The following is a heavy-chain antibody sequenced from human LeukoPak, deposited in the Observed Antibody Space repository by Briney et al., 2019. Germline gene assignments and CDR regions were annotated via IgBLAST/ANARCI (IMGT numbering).Heavy chain of an antibody. D-gene: IGHD2-15*01. Sequence: SQTLSLTCTVPGGSISRGSYYWSWIRQPAGKGLEWIGRIYTSGSTNYNPSLKSRVTISVDTSKNQFSLKLSSVTAADTAVYYCARVLDCSGGSCYRRAVKHWFDPWGQGTLVTVSS. CDR3: ARVLDCSGGSCYRRAVKHWFDP. CDR1: GGSISRGSYY. V-gene: IGHV4-61*02. CDR2: IYTSGST. J-gene: IGHJ5*02.